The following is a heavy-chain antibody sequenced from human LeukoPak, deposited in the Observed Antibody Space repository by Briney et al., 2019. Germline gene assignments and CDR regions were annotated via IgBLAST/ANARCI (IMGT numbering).Heavy chain of an antibody. D-gene: IGHD4-17*01. CDR2: INHSGST. Sequence: PSETLSLTCAVYGGSFSGYYWSWIRQPPGKGLEWIGEINHSGSTNYNPSLKSRVTMSLDTSKNQFSLKLSSVTAADTAVYYCVRVLTTVTTTLNYFDYWGQGTLVTVSS. CDR3: VRVLTTVTTTLNYFDY. J-gene: IGHJ4*02. CDR1: GGSFSGYY. V-gene: IGHV4-34*01.